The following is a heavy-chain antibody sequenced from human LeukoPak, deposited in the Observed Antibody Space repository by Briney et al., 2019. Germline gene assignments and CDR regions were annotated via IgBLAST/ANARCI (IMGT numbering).Heavy chain of an antibody. D-gene: IGHD5-18*01. V-gene: IGHV4-59*11. J-gene: IGHJ2*01. Sequence: SQTLSLTCTVSGASISRHYWSWIRQPPRKRREWIGYISYTGSTNYNSSLRSRVTISVDTSKNQFSLRLSSVTAADRAVYYCARGYSYGYRFDLWGRGTLVTVCS. CDR1: GASISRHY. CDR2: ISYTGST. CDR3: ARGYSYGYRFDL.